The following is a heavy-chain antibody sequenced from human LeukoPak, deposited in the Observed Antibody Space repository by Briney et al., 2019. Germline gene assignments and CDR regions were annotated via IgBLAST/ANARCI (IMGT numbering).Heavy chain of an antibody. CDR1: GYTFTGYY. Sequence: ASVKVSCKASGYTFTGYYMHWVRQAPGQGLEWMGWINPNMGGTNYAQKFQGRVTMTRDTSISTAYMELSRLRSDDTAVYYCARVRIWSGYLYFDYWGQGTLVTVSS. CDR2: INPNMGGT. J-gene: IGHJ4*02. D-gene: IGHD3-3*01. CDR3: ARVRIWSGYLYFDY. V-gene: IGHV1-2*02.